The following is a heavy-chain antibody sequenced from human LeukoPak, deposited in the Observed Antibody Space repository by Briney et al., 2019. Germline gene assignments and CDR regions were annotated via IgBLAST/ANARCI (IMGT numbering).Heavy chain of an antibody. CDR2: ISSNGGST. V-gene: IGHV3-64*01. CDR1: GFTFSSYA. CDR3: ARGHFDWLPYDY. Sequence: GGSLRLSCAASGFTFSSYAMSWVRQAPGKGLEWVSAISSNGGSTYYANSVKGRFTISRGNSKNTLYLQMGSLRAEDMAVYYCARGHFDWLPYDYWGQGTLVTVSS. J-gene: IGHJ4*02. D-gene: IGHD3-9*01.